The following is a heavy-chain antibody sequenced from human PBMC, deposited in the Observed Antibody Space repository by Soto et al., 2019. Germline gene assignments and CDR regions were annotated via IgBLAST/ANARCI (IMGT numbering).Heavy chain of an antibody. D-gene: IGHD6-19*01. CDR1: GFTFSTYW. V-gene: IGHV3-7*05. CDR3: ARGAKWLAPDY. CDR2: IKQDGSEK. Sequence: GGSLRLSCAASGFTFSTYWMTWVRQAPGKGLEWVANIKQDGSEKYYVDSVKGRFTISRDNAKNSLSLQMNSLRVEDSAVYYCARGAKWLAPDYWGQGTLVTVSS. J-gene: IGHJ4*02.